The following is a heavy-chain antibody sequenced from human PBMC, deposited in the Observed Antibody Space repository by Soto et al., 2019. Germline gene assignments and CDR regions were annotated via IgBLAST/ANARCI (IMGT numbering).Heavy chain of an antibody. CDR3: ARDLEVAVAGA. J-gene: IGHJ5*02. D-gene: IGHD6-19*01. Sequence: QVQLVESGGGVVQPGRSLRLSCAASGFTFSSYAMHWVRQAPGKGLEWVAVISYDGSNKYYADSVKGRFTISSDNSKNTLYLQMTRLRAEDTAVYYCARDLEVAVAGAWGQGTLVTVSS. CDR1: GFTFSSYA. V-gene: IGHV3-30-3*01. CDR2: ISYDGSNK.